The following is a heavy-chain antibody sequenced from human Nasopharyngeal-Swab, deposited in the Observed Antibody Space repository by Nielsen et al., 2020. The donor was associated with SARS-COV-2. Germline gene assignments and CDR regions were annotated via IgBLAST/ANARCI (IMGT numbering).Heavy chain of an antibody. CDR2: IYYSGST. CDR3: ARGRYCSSTSCFDYYGMDV. D-gene: IGHD2-2*01. V-gene: IGHV4-31*02. J-gene: IGHJ6*02. Sequence: WIRQPPGKGLEGIGYIYYSGSTYYNPSLKSRVTISVDTSKNQFSLKLSSVTAADTAVYYCARGRYCSSTSCFDYYGMDVWGQGTTVTVSS.